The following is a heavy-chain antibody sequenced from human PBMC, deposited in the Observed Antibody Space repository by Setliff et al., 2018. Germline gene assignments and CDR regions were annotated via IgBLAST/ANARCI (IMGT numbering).Heavy chain of an antibody. Sequence: PGESLKISCKGSGYSFTTYWIGWVRQMPGKGLEWMGIIYPGDSDTRHSPSFQGHVTISADKSITTAYLQWSSLKASDTAIYYCARPAYSSRWYEIKGFDYWGQGTLVTVSS. CDR3: ARPAYSSRWYEIKGFDY. D-gene: IGHD6-13*01. CDR1: GYSFTTYW. V-gene: IGHV5-51*01. J-gene: IGHJ4*02. CDR2: IYPGDSDT.